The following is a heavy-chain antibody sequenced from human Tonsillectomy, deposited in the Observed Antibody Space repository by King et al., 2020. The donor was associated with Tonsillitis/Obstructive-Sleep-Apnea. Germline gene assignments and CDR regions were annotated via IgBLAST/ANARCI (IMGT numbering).Heavy chain of an antibody. J-gene: IGHJ3*02. D-gene: IGHD6-13*01. CDR1: GFIVSSNY. CDR2: IYSGGST. V-gene: IGHV3-53*01. CDR3: ATDGRYSSNWYAAFDI. Sequence: VQLVESGGGLIQPGGSLRLSCAASGFIVSSNYVSWVRQAPGKGLDWVSVIYSGGSTYYGDSAEGRFTISRDNSKNTVYLQMNSLRAEDTAVYYCATDGRYSSNWYAAFDIWGQGTMVTVSS.